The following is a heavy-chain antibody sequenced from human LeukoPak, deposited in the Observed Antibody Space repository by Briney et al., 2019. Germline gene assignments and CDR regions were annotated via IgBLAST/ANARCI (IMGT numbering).Heavy chain of an antibody. Sequence: PGGSLRLSCAASGFSFSTYNMNWVRQAPGKGLEWVSSISGSSSYIYYADSVKGRFTISRGNAKNSLYLQMNSLRAEDTAVYYCARDRISVAATETSFDYWGQGTLVTVSS. J-gene: IGHJ4*02. CDR1: GFSFSTYN. CDR3: ARDRISVAATETSFDY. CDR2: ISGSSSYI. V-gene: IGHV3-21*01. D-gene: IGHD6-19*01.